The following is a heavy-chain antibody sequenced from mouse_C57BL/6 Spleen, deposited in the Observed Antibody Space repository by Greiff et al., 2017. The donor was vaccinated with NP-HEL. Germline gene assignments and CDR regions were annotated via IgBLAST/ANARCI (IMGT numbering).Heavy chain of an antibody. CDR3: TRDDYVAMDY. CDR1: GFTFSSYA. V-gene: IGHV5-9-1*02. Sequence: DVKLQESGEGLVKPGGSLKLSCAASGFTFSSYAMSWVRQTPEKRLEWVAYISSGGDYIYYADTVKGRFTISRDNARNTLYLQMSSLKSEDTAMYYCTRDDYVAMDYWGQGTSVTVSS. J-gene: IGHJ4*01. CDR2: ISSGGDYI.